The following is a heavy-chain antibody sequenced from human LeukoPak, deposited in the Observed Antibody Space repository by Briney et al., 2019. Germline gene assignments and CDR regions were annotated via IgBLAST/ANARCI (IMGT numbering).Heavy chain of an antibody. CDR3: ASSDVLRYFDWLPDLRY. V-gene: IGHV1-69*01. CDR1: GGTFSSYA. Sequence: SVKVSCKASGGTFSSYAISWVRQAPGQGLEWMGGIIPIFGTANYAQKFQGRVTITADESTSTAYMELSSLRSEDTAVYYCASSDVLRYFDWLPDLRYWGQGTLVTVSS. J-gene: IGHJ4*02. D-gene: IGHD3-9*01. CDR2: IIPIFGTA.